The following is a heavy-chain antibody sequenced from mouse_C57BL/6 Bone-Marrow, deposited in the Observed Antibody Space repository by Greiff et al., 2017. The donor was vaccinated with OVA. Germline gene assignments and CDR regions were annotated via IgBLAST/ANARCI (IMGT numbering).Heavy chain of an antibody. V-gene: IGHV1-77*01. CDR3: ARWMLTVVAYYYAMDY. D-gene: IGHD1-1*01. Sequence: VQLQQSGAELVKPGASVKISCKASGYTFTDYYINWVKQRPGQGLEWIGKIGPGSGSTYYNEKFKGKATLTADKSSSTAYMQLSSLTSEDSAVYFCARWMLTVVAYYYAMDYWGQGTSVTVSS. CDR2: IGPGSGST. CDR1: GYTFTDYY. J-gene: IGHJ4*01.